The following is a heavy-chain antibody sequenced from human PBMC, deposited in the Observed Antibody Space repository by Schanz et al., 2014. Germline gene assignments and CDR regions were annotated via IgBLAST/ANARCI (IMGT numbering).Heavy chain of an antibody. Sequence: QVRLQESGPGLVRPSETLSLTCTVSGDSITHFYWSWIRQSPGKGLQWIGSIYYSGTTNYSPSLNSRGTISLDMSKKSFSLNLSSVTTADAAVYYCARDPWVGEKDAFDFWGQGTMVIVSS. V-gene: IGHV4-59*01. CDR3: ARDPWVGEKDAFDF. CDR2: IYYSGTT. J-gene: IGHJ3*01. CDR1: GDSITHFY. D-gene: IGHD3-10*01.